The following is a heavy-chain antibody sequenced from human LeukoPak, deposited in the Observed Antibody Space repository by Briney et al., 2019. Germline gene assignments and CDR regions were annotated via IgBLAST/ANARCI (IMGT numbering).Heavy chain of an antibody. CDR3: ASSGLDY. CDR1: GGSFSGYY. Sequence: SETLSLTCAVYGGSFSGYYWSWIRQPPGKGLEWIGEINHSGSTNYNPSLKSRVTISVDTSKNQFSLQLNSVTPEDTAVYYCASSGLDYWGQGILVTVSS. CDR2: INHSGST. J-gene: IGHJ4*02. V-gene: IGHV4-34*01. D-gene: IGHD6-25*01.